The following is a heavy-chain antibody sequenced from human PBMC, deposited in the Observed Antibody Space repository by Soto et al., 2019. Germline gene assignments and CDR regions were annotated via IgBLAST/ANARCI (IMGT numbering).Heavy chain of an antibody. CDR2: ISSSSSYT. CDR1: GFTFSSYS. D-gene: IGHD5-12*01. Sequence: EVQLVESGGGLVKPGGSLRLSCAASGFTFSSYSMNWVRQAPGKGLEWVSSISSSSSYTNYADSVKGRFTISRDNAKNSLYLQMNSLRAEDTAVYYCARPRGYSGYDHPHYYGMDVWGQGTTVTVSS. J-gene: IGHJ6*02. CDR3: ARPRGYSGYDHPHYYGMDV. V-gene: IGHV3-21*01.